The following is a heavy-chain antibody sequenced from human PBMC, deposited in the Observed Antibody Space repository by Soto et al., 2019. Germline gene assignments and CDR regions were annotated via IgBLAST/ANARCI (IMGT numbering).Heavy chain of an antibody. Sequence: GSLRLSCATSGFPFSDYYMSWIRQAPGKGLEWLSHISPKSTYRNYADSVKGRFTLSRDKPKSSLFLQMNSLGVDDTAVYYCARGGGGGLFEHWGQGALVTVSS. CDR2: ISPKSTYR. D-gene: IGHD2-21*01. CDR3: ARGGGGGLFEH. J-gene: IGHJ4*02. V-gene: IGHV3-11*06. CDR1: GFPFSDYY.